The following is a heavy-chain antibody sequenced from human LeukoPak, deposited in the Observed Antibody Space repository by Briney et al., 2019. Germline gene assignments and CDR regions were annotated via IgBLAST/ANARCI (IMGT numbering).Heavy chain of an antibody. CDR1: GDSVSSNSAA. CDR2: TYYRSKWFN. J-gene: IGHJ5*02. D-gene: IGHD6-19*01. Sequence: SQTLSLTCAISGDSVSSNSAAWNWIRQSPSRGLEWLGWTYYRSKWFNHYAVSVKSRITINPDTSKNQFSLQLNSVTPEDTAVYYCARGLIAVADNWFDPWGQGTLVTVSS. CDR3: ARGLIAVADNWFDP. V-gene: IGHV6-1*01.